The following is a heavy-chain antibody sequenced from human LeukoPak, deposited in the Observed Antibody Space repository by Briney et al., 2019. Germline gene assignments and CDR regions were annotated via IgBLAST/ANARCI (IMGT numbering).Heavy chain of an antibody. V-gene: IGHV1-69*05. Sequence: SVKVSCMASGGTFSSYAISWVRQAPGQGLEWMGGIIPIFGTANYAQKFQGRVTITTDESTSTAYMELSSLRSEDTAVYYCARSAGAHYYYMDVWGKGTTVTVSS. CDR2: IIPIFGTA. CDR1: GGTFSSYA. J-gene: IGHJ6*03. CDR3: ARSAGAHYYYMDV.